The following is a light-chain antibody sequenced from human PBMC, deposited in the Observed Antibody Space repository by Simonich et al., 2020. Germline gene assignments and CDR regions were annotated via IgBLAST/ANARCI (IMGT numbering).Light chain of an antibody. CDR2: LNSDGSH. CDR3: QTWGTGVV. V-gene: IGLV4-69*01. J-gene: IGLJ2*01. CDR1: SGHSSYA. Sequence: QLVLTQSPSASPSLGASVKLPCTLSSGHSSYAISWHQQQPEKGPRYLMKLNSDGSHSKGDGIPDRFSGSSAGAERYLTISSLQSEDEADYYCQTWGTGVVFGGGTKLTVL.